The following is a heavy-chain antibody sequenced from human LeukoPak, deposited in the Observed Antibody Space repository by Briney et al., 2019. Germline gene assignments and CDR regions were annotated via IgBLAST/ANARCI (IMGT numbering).Heavy chain of an antibody. V-gene: IGHV4-38-2*02. CDR1: GYSISSGYY. Sequence: MSSETLSLTCTVSGYSISSGYYWGWIRQPPGKGLEWIGSIYHSGSTYYNPSLKSRVTISVDTSKNQFSLKLSSETAADTAVYYCARGRIVATMDSSSWTLFDYWGQGTLVTVSS. J-gene: IGHJ4*02. CDR3: ARGRIVATMDSSSWTLFDY. D-gene: IGHD5-12*01. CDR2: IYHSGST.